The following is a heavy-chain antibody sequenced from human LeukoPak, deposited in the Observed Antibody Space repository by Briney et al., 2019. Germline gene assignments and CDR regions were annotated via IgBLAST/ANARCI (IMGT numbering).Heavy chain of an antibody. Sequence: ASETLSLTCTVSGVSVSSGSYYWSWIRQPPGKGLEWIGYIYYSGSTNYNPSLKSRVTISVDTSKNQFSLKLSSVTAADTAVYYCARDNGIVGATGACDVWGQGTMVTVSS. CDR2: IYYSGST. CDR3: ARDNGIVGATGACDV. V-gene: IGHV4-61*01. CDR1: GVSVSSGSYY. D-gene: IGHD1-26*01. J-gene: IGHJ3*01.